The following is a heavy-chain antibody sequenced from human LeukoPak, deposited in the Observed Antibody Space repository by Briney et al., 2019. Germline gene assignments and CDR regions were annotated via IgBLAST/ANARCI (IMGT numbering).Heavy chain of an antibody. CDR2: IIPIFGTA. V-gene: IGHV1-69*13. D-gene: IGHD2-15*01. CDR3: AGSYCSGGSCYSIFDY. J-gene: IGHJ4*02. CDR1: GGTFSSYA. Sequence: SVKVSCKASGGTFSSYAISWVRQAPGQGLEWMGGIIPIFGTANYAQKFQGRVTITADESTSTAYMELSSLRSEDTTVYYCAGSYCSGGSCYSIFDYWGQGTLVTVSS.